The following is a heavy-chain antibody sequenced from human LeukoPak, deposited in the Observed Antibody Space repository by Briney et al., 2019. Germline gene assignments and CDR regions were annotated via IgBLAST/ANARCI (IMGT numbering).Heavy chain of an antibody. V-gene: IGHV3-23*01. CDR1: GFTFSSYA. J-gene: IGHJ4*02. CDR2: VTDSGGNT. D-gene: IGHD6-13*01. CDR3: AKNARYLNPWYSPHFDH. Sequence: GGSLRLSCAASGFTFSSYAMNWVRQAPGTGLEWVSTVTDSGGNTDYADSVEGRFTISRDNSKNTLYLLMNSLRAEDTAVYYCAKNARYLNPWYSPHFDHWGRGTLVTVSS.